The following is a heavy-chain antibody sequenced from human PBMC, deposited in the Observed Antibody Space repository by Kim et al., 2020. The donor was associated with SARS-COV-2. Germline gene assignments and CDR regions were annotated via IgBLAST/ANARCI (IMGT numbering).Heavy chain of an antibody. Sequence: SETLSLTCAVYGGSFSGYYWSWIRQPPGKGLEWIGEINHSGSTNYNPSLKSRVTISVDTSKNQFSLKLSSVTAADTAVYYCARRVRGFGELPVVTARRYYFDYWGQGTLVTVSS. J-gene: IGHJ4*02. CDR2: INHSGST. CDR3: ARRVRGFGELPVVTARRYYFDY. D-gene: IGHD3-10*01. CDR1: GGSFSGYY. V-gene: IGHV4-34*01.